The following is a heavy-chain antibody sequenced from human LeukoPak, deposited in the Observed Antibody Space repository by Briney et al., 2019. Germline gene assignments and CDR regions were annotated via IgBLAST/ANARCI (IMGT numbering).Heavy chain of an antibody. CDR3: ARGWWGTDWSLYKNWFDP. Sequence: PGASVKVSCKAFGFAFTSYYIFWVRQAPGQGLEWMGTINPSGGTTKYAQKFQGRVTMTRDTSTSTVYMILSSLRYDDTAVYYCARGWWGTDWSLYKNWFDPWGQGSLVTVSS. D-gene: IGHD3/OR15-3a*01. CDR1: GFAFTSYY. CDR2: INPSGGTT. V-gene: IGHV1-46*01. J-gene: IGHJ5*02.